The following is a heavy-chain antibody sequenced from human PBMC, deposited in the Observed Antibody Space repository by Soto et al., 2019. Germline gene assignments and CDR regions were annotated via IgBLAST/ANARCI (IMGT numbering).Heavy chain of an antibody. D-gene: IGHD3-16*01. V-gene: IGHV4-59*08. CDR3: ARHFPDYIWGSYDAFDI. Sequence: SETLSLTCTVSGGSISSYYWSWIRQPPGKGLEWIGYIYYSGSTNYNPSLKSRVTISVDTSKNQFSLKLSSVTAADTAVYYCARHFPDYIWGSYDAFDIWGQGTMVT. J-gene: IGHJ3*02. CDR2: IYYSGST. CDR1: GGSISSYY.